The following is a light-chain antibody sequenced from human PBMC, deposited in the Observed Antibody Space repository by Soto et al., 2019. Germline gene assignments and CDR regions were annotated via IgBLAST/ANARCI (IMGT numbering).Light chain of an antibody. CDR1: QDISSR. Sequence: DIQMTQSPSSLSASVGDRVIITCRASQDISSRLAWYQQKPGKAPKLLIYDASTLQSGVPSRFSGSGSGTYFTLTISSLQPEDFATFYCQQANSFPPTFGQGTKLEIK. J-gene: IGKJ2*01. CDR3: QQANSFPPT. CDR2: DAS. V-gene: IGKV1-12*01.